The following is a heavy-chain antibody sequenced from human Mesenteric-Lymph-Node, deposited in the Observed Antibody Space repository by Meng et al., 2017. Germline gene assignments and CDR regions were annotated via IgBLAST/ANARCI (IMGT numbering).Heavy chain of an antibody. V-gene: IGHV1-46*01. CDR1: GYTFTSYY. CDR3: ARDLTMVRGVTRYYYYYGMDV. Sequence: ASVKVSCKASGYTFTSYYMHWVRQAPGQGLEWMGIINPSGGSTSYAQKFQGGVTMTRDTSTSTVYMELSSLRSEDTAVYYCARDLTMVRGVTRYYYYYGMDVWGQGTTVTVSS. CDR2: INPSGGST. J-gene: IGHJ6*02. D-gene: IGHD3-10*01.